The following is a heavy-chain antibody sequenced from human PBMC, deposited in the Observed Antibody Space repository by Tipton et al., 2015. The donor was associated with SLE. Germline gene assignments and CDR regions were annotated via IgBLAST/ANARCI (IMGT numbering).Heavy chain of an antibody. V-gene: IGHV3-30*18. Sequence: SLRLSCAASGFFFSNFGMHWVRQIPGEGLEWVAVTSYDGGNKYYADSVKGRFTISRDNAKNTLYLQMNSLTTEDTAVYFCAKGGSSGWIYYFDYWGQGTLLTVSS. CDR1: GFFFSNFG. CDR3: AKGGSSGWIYYFDY. D-gene: IGHD6-19*01. J-gene: IGHJ4*02. CDR2: TSYDGGNK.